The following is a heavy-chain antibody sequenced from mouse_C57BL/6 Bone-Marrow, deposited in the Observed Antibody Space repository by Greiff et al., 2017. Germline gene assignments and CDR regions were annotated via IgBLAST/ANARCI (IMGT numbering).Heavy chain of an antibody. CDR3: ARDYYGSSSFDD. D-gene: IGHD1-1*01. J-gene: IGHJ2*01. Sequence: EVKLMESGGGLVKPGGSLKLSCAASGFTFSSYAMSWVRRTPETRLEWVATISDGGSYTYYPDTVKGRFTISRDNAKNNLYLQMSHLKSEDTTMYYCARDYYGSSSFDDWGQGTTLTVTS. CDR1: GFTFSSYA. V-gene: IGHV5-4*03. CDR2: ISDGGSYT.